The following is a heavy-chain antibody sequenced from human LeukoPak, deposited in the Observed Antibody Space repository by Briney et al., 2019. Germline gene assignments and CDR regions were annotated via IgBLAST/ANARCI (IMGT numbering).Heavy chain of an antibody. CDR2: ISSSGSTI. D-gene: IGHD3-3*01. CDR3: ARGLLPFYDFWSGRNWFDP. J-gene: IGHJ5*02. V-gene: IGHV3-48*03. CDR1: GFTFSSYE. Sequence: GGSLRLSCAASGFTFSSYEMNWVRQAPGKGLEWVSYISSSGSTIYYADSVKGRFTISRDNAKNTLYLQMNSLRAEDTAVYYCARGLLPFYDFWSGRNWFDPWGRGTLVTVSS.